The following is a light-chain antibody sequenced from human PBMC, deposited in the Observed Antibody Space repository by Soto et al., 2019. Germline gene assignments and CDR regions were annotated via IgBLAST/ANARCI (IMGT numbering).Light chain of an antibody. CDR1: QSISSW. CDR2: KAS. CDR3: QQYNSYSHT. Sequence: DIKMTQSPSTLSASVGDRVTITCRASQSISSWLAWYQQKPGKAPNLLIYKASFLESGVPSRFSGSGSGTEFTLTISSLQLDDFATYYCQQYNSYSHTFGQGTKLEIK. J-gene: IGKJ2*01. V-gene: IGKV1-5*03.